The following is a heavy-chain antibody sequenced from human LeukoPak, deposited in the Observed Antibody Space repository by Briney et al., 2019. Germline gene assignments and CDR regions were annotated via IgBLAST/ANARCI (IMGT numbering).Heavy chain of an antibody. CDR3: ARNASDSGTSYFDY. CDR2: IYYSGST. J-gene: IGHJ4*02. D-gene: IGHD1-26*01. Sequence: SETLSLTCTVSGGSISSSNYYWGWIRQPPGKGLEWIGSIYYSGSTSYNPSRKSRVTISVNTSKNQFSLKLDSVTAADTAVYYCARNASDSGTSYFDYWGQGTLVTVSS. V-gene: IGHV4-39*01. CDR1: GGSISSSNYY.